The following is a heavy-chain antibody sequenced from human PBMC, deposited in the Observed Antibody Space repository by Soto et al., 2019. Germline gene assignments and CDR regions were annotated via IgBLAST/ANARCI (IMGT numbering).Heavy chain of an antibody. J-gene: IGHJ5*02. Sequence: GSLRLSCAASGFTFSGYYWSWIRQPPGKGLEWIGEINHSGSTNYNPSLKSRVTISVDTSKNQFSLKLSSVTAADTAVYYCARGLRFLEWLLPINNWFDPWGQGTLVTVSS. V-gene: IGHV4-34*01. CDR1: GFTFSGYY. CDR2: INHSGST. D-gene: IGHD3-3*01. CDR3: ARGLRFLEWLLPINNWFDP.